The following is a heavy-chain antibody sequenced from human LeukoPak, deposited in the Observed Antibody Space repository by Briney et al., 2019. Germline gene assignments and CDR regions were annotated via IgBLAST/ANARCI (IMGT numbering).Heavy chain of an antibody. D-gene: IGHD6-13*01. CDR1: GGSISSSSYY. Sequence: SETLSLTCTVSGGSISSSSYYWGWIRQPPGKGLEWIGSIYYSGSTYYNPSLKSRVTISVDTSKNQFSLKLSSVTAADTAVYYCARHSQQLVTEDWFDPWGQGTLVTVSS. CDR2: IYYSGST. CDR3: ARHSQQLVTEDWFDP. V-gene: IGHV4-39*01. J-gene: IGHJ5*02.